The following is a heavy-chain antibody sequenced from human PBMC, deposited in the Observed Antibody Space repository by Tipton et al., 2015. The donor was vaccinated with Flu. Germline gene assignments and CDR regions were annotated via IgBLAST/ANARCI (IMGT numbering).Heavy chain of an antibody. CDR2: IYTSGST. V-gene: IGHV4-61*09. CDR1: GGSISSGSYD. D-gene: IGHD4-17*01. J-gene: IGHJ4*02. Sequence: TLSLTCTVSGGSISSGSYDWSWIRQPAGKGLEWIGQIYTSGSTNYNPSLKSRVTISVYTSKNQFSLKLSSLTAADTAVYYWASRLNGDVLYWGQGTLVTVSS. CDR3: ASRLNGDVLY.